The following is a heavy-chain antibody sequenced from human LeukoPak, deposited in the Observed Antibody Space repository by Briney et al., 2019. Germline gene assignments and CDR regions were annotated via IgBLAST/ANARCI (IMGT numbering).Heavy chain of an antibody. CDR2: ISSSSSFI. Sequence: SGGSLRLSCAGSDFPFKNFILNWVRQAPGRGLEWVASISSSSSFIYYADSVKGRFTVPRDNVKASMFLQMNSLRIEDTAVYYCARDRSSGGFIPPHYYYGMDVWGQGTTVTVSS. V-gene: IGHV3-21*04. CDR3: ARDRSSGGFIPPHYYYGMDV. J-gene: IGHJ6*02. D-gene: IGHD2-15*01. CDR1: DFPFKNFI.